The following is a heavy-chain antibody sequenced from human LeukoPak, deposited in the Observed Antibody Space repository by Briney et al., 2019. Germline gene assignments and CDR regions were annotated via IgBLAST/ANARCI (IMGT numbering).Heavy chain of an antibody. CDR3: ASRVGIAAAGTWHFQH. D-gene: IGHD6-13*01. V-gene: IGHV4-34*01. CDR2: INHSGST. Sequence: SETLSLTCAVYGGSFSGYYWSWIRQPPGKGLEWIGEINHSGSTNYNPSLKSRVTISVDTSKNQFSLKLSSVTAADTAVYYCASRVGIAAAGTWHFQHWGQGTPVTVSS. CDR1: GGSFSGYY. J-gene: IGHJ1*01.